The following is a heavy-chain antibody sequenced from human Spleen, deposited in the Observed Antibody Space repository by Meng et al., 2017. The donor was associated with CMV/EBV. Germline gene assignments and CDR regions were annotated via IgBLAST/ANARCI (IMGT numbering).Heavy chain of an antibody. Sequence: GESLKISCAASGFTFNYHALHWVRQAPGKGLEWVAVTSYDGTNKHYADPVKGRFTISRDNSKNTLYLQMNRLTPDDTAVYYCARDGDYGANWGPIDHWGQGTLVTVSS. D-gene: IGHD4-23*01. CDR3: ARDGDYGANWGPIDH. CDR2: TSYDGTNK. J-gene: IGHJ4*02. V-gene: IGHV3-30-3*01. CDR1: GFTFNYHA.